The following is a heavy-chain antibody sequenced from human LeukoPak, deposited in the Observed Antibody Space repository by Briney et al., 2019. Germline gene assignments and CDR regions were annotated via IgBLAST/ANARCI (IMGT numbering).Heavy chain of an antibody. CDR1: GFTLSNYD. V-gene: IGHV3-23*01. J-gene: IGHJ4*02. CDR3: AKVGGSGTYYDH. D-gene: IGHD3-10*01. Sequence: HPGGSLRLSCAASGFTLSNYDMSWFRQAPGKGLEWVSTLTGSTLTTYYADSVKGRFTISRGNSKNTLYLQMNSLRAEDTAVYYCAKVGGSGTYYDHWGQGTLVTASS. CDR2: LTGSTLTT.